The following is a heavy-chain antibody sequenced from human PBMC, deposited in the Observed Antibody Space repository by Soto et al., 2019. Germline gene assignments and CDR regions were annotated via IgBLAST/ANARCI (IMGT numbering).Heavy chain of an antibody. CDR2: INHSGST. V-gene: IGHV4-34*01. J-gene: IGHJ4*02. CDR1: GGSFSGYY. CDR3: AAQPYNWHDYAGGLAD. Sequence: SETLSLTCAVYGGSFSGYYWSWIRQPPGKGLEWIGEINHSGSTNYNPSLKSRVTISVDTSKNQFSLKLSSVTAADTAVYYCAAQPYNWHDYAGGLADWGRGPLVPAPS. D-gene: IGHD1-1*01.